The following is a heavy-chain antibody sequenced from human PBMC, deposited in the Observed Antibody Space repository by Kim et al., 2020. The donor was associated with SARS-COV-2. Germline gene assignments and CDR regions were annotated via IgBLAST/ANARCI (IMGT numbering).Heavy chain of an antibody. Sequence: GGSLRLSCAASGFTFSSYGMHWVRQAPGKGLEWVAVIWYDGSNTYYADSVKGRFTISRDNSKNTLYLQMNSLRAEDTAVYYCARASMTTEDWFDPWGQGTLVTVSS. CDR2: IWYDGSNT. CDR1: GFTFSSYG. J-gene: IGHJ5*02. D-gene: IGHD4-17*01. V-gene: IGHV3-33*01. CDR3: ARASMTTEDWFDP.